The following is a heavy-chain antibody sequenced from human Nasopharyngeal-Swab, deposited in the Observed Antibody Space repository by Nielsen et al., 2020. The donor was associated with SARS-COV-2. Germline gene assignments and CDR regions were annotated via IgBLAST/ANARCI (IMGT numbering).Heavy chain of an antibody. CDR2: IRSKAYGGTT. CDR3: TRTDYGSGSELDY. J-gene: IGHJ4*02. D-gene: IGHD3-10*01. CDR1: GFTFGDYA. Sequence: SLRLSCTASGFTFGDYAMSWVRQAPGKGLEWVGFIRSKAYGGTTEYAASAKGRFTISRDDSKSIAYLQMNSLKTEDTAVYYCTRTDYGSGSELDYWGQGTLVTVSS. V-gene: IGHV3-49*04.